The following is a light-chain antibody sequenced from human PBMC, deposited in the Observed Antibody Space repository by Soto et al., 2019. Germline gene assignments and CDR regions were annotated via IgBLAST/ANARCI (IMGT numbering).Light chain of an antibody. CDR1: SSDVGGYNY. V-gene: IGLV2-11*01. CDR2: DIN. CDR3: CSYAGSYTGV. J-gene: IGLJ2*01. Sequence: QSALTQPRSVSGSPGQSVTISCTGTSSDVGGYNYVSWYQQHPDKAPKFISYDINKRPSGVPGRFSGSRSGNAASLTIAGLQPEDEADYYCCSYAGSYTGVFGGGTKVTVL.